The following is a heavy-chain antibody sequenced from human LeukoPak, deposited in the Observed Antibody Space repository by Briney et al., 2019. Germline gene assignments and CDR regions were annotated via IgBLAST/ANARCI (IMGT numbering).Heavy chain of an antibody. CDR2: IYYSGST. CDR3: AGDLRGGHPYYYYMDV. D-gene: IGHD3-10*01. CDR1: GGSISSGDYY. V-gene: IGHV4-30-4*08. Sequence: SQTLSLTCTVSGGSISSGDYYWSWIRQPPGKGLEWIGYIYYSGSTYYNPSLKSRVTISVDTSKNQFSLKLSSVTAADTAVYYCAGDLRGGHPYYYYMDVWGKGTTVTVSS. J-gene: IGHJ6*03.